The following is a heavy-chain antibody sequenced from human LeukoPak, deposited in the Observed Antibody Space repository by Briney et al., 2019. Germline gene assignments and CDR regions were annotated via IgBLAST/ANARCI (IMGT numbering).Heavy chain of an antibody. CDR2: ISSSSSTI. V-gene: IGHV3-48*01. J-gene: IGHJ5*02. CDR1: SXS. Sequence: SXSMNWVRQAPGKGLEWVSYISSSSSTIYYADSVKGRFTISRDNAKNSLYLQMNSLRAEDTAVYYCTYGSGSYANHWGQGTLVTVSS. D-gene: IGHD3-10*01. CDR3: TYGSGSYANH.